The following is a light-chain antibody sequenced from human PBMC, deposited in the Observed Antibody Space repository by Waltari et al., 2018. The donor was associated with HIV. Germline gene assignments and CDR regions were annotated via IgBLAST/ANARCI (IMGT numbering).Light chain of an antibody. CDR1: NIGSKS. CDR2: DDG. J-gene: IGLJ2*01. CDR3: QVWDSSSDPVV. Sequence: SYVLTQPPSVSVAPGQTARITWWGNNIGSKSVHWYQQKPGQAPVLVVYDDGDRPSGIPERFSGSNSGNTATLTISRVEAGDEADYYCQVWDSSSDPVVFGGGTKLTVL. V-gene: IGLV3-21*02.